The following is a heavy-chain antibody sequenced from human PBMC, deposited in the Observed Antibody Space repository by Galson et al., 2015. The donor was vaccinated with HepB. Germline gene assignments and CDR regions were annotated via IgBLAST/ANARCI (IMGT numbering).Heavy chain of an antibody. CDR1: GFTFSSYA. D-gene: IGHD6-13*01. J-gene: IGHJ5*02. V-gene: IGHV3-23*01. CDR2: ISGSGGST. Sequence: SLRLSCAASGFTFSSYAMSWVRQAPGKGLEWVSAISGSGGSTYYADSVKGRFTISRDNSKNTLYLQMNSLRAEDTAVYYCASLEGGRRYSSSWTYNWFDPWGQGTLVTVSS. CDR3: ASLEGGRRYSSSWTYNWFDP.